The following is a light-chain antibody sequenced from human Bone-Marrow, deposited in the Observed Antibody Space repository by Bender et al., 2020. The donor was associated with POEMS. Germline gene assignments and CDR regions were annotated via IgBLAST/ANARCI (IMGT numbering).Light chain of an antibody. CDR3: QSYDNSLGGWV. Sequence: QSALTQPPSASGSPGQSVTISCTGTSGDVGGYNYVSWYQQHPGKAPKLIIYEVSKRPSGVPDRFSGSKSGNTASLTISGLQAEDEADYFCQSYDNSLGGWVFGGGTKLTVL. CDR1: SGDVGGYNY. CDR2: EVS. V-gene: IGLV2-8*01. J-gene: IGLJ3*02.